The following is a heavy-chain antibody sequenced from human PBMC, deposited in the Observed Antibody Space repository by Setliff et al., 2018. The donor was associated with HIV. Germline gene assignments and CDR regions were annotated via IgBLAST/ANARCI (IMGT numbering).Heavy chain of an antibody. D-gene: IGHD7-27*01. V-gene: IGHV1-69*01. J-gene: IGHJ6*03. CDR3: ARVPNWGRVDYYYYYMDV. CDR2: IIPIFGTA. Sequence: KVSCKASGGTFSSYAISWVRQAPGQGLEWMGGIIPIFGTANYAQKFQGRVTITADESTSTAYMELSSLRSEDTAVYYCARVPNWGRVDYYYYYMDVWGKGTTVTVSS. CDR1: GGTFSSYA.